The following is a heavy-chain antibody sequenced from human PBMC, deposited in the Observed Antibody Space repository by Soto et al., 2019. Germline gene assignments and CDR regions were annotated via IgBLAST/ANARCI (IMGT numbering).Heavy chain of an antibody. D-gene: IGHD3-22*01. V-gene: IGHV3-7*01. Sequence: GGSLRLSCEASGFTFSDNWMSWVRQAPGKGLEWVANINQDGSEKYYLDSVKGRFTISRDNAKNSLYLQMNSLRAEDTAVYYCARRSDYYDSSGAIDYWGQGTLVTVSS. J-gene: IGHJ4*02. CDR1: GFTFSDNW. CDR2: INQDGSEK. CDR3: ARRSDYYDSSGAIDY.